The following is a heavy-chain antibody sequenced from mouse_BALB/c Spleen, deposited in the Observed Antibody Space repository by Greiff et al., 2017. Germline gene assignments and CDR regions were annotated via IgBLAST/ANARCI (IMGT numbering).Heavy chain of an antibody. Sequence: EVQGVESGGDLVKPGGSLKLSCAASGFTFSSYGMSWVRQTPDKRLEWVATISSGGSYTYYPDSVKGRFTISRDNAKNTLYLQMSSLKSEDTAMYYCARHEITTEPAWFAYWGQGTLVTVSA. CDR2: ISSGGSYT. CDR1: GFTFSSYG. J-gene: IGHJ3*01. CDR3: ARHEITTEPAWFAY. D-gene: IGHD1-1*01. V-gene: IGHV5-6*01.